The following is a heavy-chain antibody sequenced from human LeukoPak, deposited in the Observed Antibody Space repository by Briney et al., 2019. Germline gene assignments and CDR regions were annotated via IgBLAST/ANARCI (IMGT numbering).Heavy chain of an antibody. Sequence: GGSLRLSCAASGFTFDDYGMSWVRQAPGKGLEWVSGINWNGGSTGYADSVKGRFTISRDNAKNSLYLQMNSLRAEDTALYYCARGLGSSWYAPLGYAFDIWGQGTMVTVSS. V-gene: IGHV3-20*04. J-gene: IGHJ3*02. CDR2: INWNGGST. CDR3: ARGLGSSWYAPLGYAFDI. CDR1: GFTFDDYG. D-gene: IGHD6-13*01.